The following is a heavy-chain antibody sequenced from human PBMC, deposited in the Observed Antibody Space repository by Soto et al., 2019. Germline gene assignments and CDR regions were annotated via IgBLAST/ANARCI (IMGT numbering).Heavy chain of an antibody. Sequence: SVKVSCKASGGTFRNHVFNWVRQAPGQGLEWMGGIIPIIGTPNYAQKFQGRVTITADASTNTVYLEVSSLRSQDTAVYYCARDSEFRDGNISHLDYWGQGTLVTVSS. V-gene: IGHV1-69*13. CDR1: GGTFRNHV. J-gene: IGHJ4*02. D-gene: IGHD3-10*01. CDR3: ARDSEFRDGNISHLDY. CDR2: IIPIIGTP.